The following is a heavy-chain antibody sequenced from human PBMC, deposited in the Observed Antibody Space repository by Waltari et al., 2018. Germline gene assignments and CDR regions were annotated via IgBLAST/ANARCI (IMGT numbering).Heavy chain of an antibody. D-gene: IGHD2-21*02. CDR1: GFTFSNNA. CDR2: IINTGDSS. CDR3: ARDECTGGDCYSHFHY. J-gene: IGHJ4*02. Sequence: EVHLLESGGGLIRPGGSLRLSCAASGFTFSNNAMSWVRQAPGMGFEWVSVIINTGDSSFSADSVKGRFTISRDNSKNTLYLQMENLRGEDTAVYYCARDECTGGDCYSHFHYWGQGTLVTVSS. V-gene: IGHV3-23*01.